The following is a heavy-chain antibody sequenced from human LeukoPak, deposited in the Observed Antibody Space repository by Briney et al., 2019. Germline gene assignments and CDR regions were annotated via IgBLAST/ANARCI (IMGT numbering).Heavy chain of an antibody. CDR3: AKNGDRGAYCSGGTCYPYYYYYMDV. Sequence: GGSLRLSCAASGFTVSSNYMSWVRQAPGKGLEWVSVIYSGGSTYYADSVKGRFTVSRDNSKNTLYLQMKSLRAEDTAVYYCAKNGDRGAYCSGGTCYPYYYYYMDVWGKGTTVTISS. CDR1: GFTVSSNY. D-gene: IGHD2-15*01. V-gene: IGHV3-53*05. CDR2: IYSGGST. J-gene: IGHJ6*03.